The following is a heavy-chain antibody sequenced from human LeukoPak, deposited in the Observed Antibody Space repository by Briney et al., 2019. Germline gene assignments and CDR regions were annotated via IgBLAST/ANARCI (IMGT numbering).Heavy chain of an antibody. CDR1: GFSLSTSGMR. CDR3: ARIFGGWYYFDY. Sequence: GPTLVNPTQTLTLTCTFSGFSLSTSGMRVSWIRQPPGRALEWPARIDWDDDKFYSTSLKTRLTISKDTSKNQVVLTMTNMDPVDTATYYCARIFGGWYYFDYWGQGTLVTVSS. CDR2: IDWDDDK. V-gene: IGHV2-70*04. J-gene: IGHJ4*02. D-gene: IGHD6-19*01.